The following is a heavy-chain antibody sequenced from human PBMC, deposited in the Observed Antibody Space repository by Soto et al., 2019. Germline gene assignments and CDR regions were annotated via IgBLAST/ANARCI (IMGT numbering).Heavy chain of an antibody. CDR2: ISFDASNK. CDR3: AKGKSSGGVSYYFYFDY. J-gene: IGHJ4*02. Sequence: GGSLRLSCAASGITFRNYAMHWVRQAPGKGLEWVAIISFDASNKYYADSVKSRFTISRDNSKNTLYLQMNSLRAEDTAVYYCAKGKSSGGVSYYFYFDYWGQGTLVTVSS. D-gene: IGHD1-26*01. CDR1: GITFRNYA. V-gene: IGHV3-30-3*01.